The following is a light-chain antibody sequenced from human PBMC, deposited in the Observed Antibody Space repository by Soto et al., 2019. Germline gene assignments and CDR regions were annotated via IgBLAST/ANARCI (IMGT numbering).Light chain of an antibody. Sequence: QSVLTQPPSASGTPGQGVAISCSGSSSNMGSNTVNWYQHLPGTAPKLLIYNDNQRPSGVPDRFFGSKSGTSASLAITGLQSEDEDDYYCAAWDGSLNHIFFGGGTKVTVL. CDR3: AAWDGSLNHIF. CDR2: NDN. CDR1: SSNMGSNT. J-gene: IGLJ2*01. V-gene: IGLV1-44*01.